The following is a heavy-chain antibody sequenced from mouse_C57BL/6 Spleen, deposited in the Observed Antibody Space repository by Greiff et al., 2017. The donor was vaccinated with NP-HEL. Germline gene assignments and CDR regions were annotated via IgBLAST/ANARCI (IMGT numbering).Heavy chain of an antibody. J-gene: IGHJ2*01. V-gene: IGHV5-4*01. D-gene: IGHD1-1*01. CDR2: ISDGGSYT. CDR1: GFTFSSYA. CDR3: ARAYYYGSYYFDY. Sequence: EVQLQESGGGLVKPGGSLKLSCAASGFTFSSYAMSWVRQTPEKRLEWVATISDGGSYTSYPDNVKGRFTISRDNAKNNLYLQMSHLKSEDTAMYYCARAYYYGSYYFDYWGQGTTLTVSS.